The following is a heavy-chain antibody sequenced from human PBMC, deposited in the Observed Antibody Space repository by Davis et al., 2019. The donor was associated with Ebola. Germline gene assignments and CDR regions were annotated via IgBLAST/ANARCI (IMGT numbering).Heavy chain of an antibody. CDR2: INHSGST. V-gene: IGHV4-34*01. CDR1: GGSFSGYY. CDR3: ARGRFLEWAIDY. Sequence: SETLSLTCAVYGGSFSGYYWSWIRQSPGKGLEWIGEINHSGSTNYNPSLKSRVTISVDTSKNQFSLKLSSVTAADTAVYYCARGRFLEWAIDYWGQGTLVTVSS. J-gene: IGHJ4*02. D-gene: IGHD3-3*01.